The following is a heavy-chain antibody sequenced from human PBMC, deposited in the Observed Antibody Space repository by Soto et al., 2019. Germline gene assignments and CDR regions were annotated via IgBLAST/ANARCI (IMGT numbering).Heavy chain of an antibody. V-gene: IGHV3-64*07. D-gene: IGHD6-13*01. J-gene: IGHJ4*02. Sequence: EVQLVESGGGLVQPGGSLRLSCAASGFTFSSYAMHWVRQAPGKGLEYVSAISSNGGSTYYADSVKGRFTISRDNSKNTLYLQMGSLRAEDMAVYYCARGISGPYFDYWGQGTLVTVSS. CDR1: GFTFSSYA. CDR2: ISSNGGST. CDR3: ARGISGPYFDY.